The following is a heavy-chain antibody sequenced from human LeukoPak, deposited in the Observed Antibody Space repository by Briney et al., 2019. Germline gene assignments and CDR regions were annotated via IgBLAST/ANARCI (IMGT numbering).Heavy chain of an antibody. J-gene: IGHJ4*02. CDR3: ARVMSGSGYYPFDY. CDR2: ISAYNGNT. D-gene: IGHD3-22*01. CDR1: GYAFTSYG. V-gene: IGHV1-18*01. Sequence: ASVKVSCKASGYAFTSYGISWVRQAPGQGLEWMGWISAYNGNTNYAQKLQGRVTMTTDTSTSTAYMELRSLRSDDTAVYYCARVMSGSGYYPFDYWGQGTLVTVSS.